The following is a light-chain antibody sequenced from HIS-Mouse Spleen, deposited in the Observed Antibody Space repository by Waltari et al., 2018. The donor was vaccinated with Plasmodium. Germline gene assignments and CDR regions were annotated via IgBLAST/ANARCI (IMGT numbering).Light chain of an antibody. V-gene: IGLV2-11*01. CDR3: CSYAGSYTYV. CDR2: DVS. J-gene: IGLJ1*01. CDR1: SSDVGCYNY. Sequence: QSALTQPRSVSGSPGQSVTISCTGTSSDVGCYNYVSWYQQHPGKAPKLMIYDVSKRPAGVPDRFAGSKSGTTASLTISGLQAEDEADYYCCSYAGSYTYVFGTGTKVTVL.